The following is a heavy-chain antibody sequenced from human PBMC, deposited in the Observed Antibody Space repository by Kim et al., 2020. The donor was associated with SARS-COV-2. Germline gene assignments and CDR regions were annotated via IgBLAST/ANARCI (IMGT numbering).Heavy chain of an antibody. V-gene: IGHV3-74*01. CDR3: ARGNLGELSSNDY. Sequence: GGSLRLSCAASGFTFSSYGMHLVRQAPGKGLVWVSRINSDGSRISYADSVKGRFTISRDNAKNTLYLQMNSLRAEDTAVYYCARGNLGELSSNDYWGQGTLVTVSS. CDR1: GFTFSSYG. D-gene: IGHD3-16*02. CDR2: INSDGSRI. J-gene: IGHJ4*02.